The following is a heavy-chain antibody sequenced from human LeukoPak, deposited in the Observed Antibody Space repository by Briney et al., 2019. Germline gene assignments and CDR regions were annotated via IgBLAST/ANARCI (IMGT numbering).Heavy chain of an antibody. V-gene: IGHV3-7*01. CDR2: IKQDGSEK. D-gene: IGHD3-22*01. Sequence: QTGGSLRLSCAASGFTFSSYWMSWVRQAPGKGLEWVANIKQDGSEKYYVDSVKGRFTISRDSAKNSLYLQMNSLRAEDTAVYYCARESRYYDSSGYGYWGQGTLVTVSS. CDR1: GFTFSSYW. J-gene: IGHJ4*02. CDR3: ARESRYYDSSGYGY.